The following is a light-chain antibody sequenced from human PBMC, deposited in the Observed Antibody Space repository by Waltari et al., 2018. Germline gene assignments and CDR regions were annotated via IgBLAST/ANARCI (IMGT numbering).Light chain of an antibody. J-gene: IGKJ1*01. CDR1: RSVLYSSNNKNY. V-gene: IGKV4-1*01. CDR3: QQYYTTPWT. CDR2: WAS. Sequence: DIVMTQSPDSLAVSLGERATINCESSRSVLYSSNNKNYLAWYQQKPGQPPKLLIYWASTRDSGVPDRFSGSGSGTDFTLSISSLQAEDVAFYYCQQYYTTPWTFGRGTKVEIK.